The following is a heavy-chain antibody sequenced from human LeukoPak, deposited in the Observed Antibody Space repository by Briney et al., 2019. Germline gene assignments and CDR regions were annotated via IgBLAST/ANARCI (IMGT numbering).Heavy chain of an antibody. CDR3: ARALAVAGKGS. CDR1: GFTFSSYA. Sequence: GRSLRLSCAASGFTFSSYAMHWVRQAPGKGLEWVAVISYDGSNKYYADSVKGRFTISRDNSKNTLYLQMNSLRAEDTAVYYCARALAVAGKGSWGQGTLVTVSS. CDR2: ISYDGSNK. J-gene: IGHJ4*02. D-gene: IGHD6-19*01. V-gene: IGHV3-30-3*01.